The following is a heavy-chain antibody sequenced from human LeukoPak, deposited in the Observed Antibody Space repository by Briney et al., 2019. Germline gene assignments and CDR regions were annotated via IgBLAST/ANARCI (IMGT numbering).Heavy chain of an antibody. Sequence: ASVKVSCKASGGTFSSYAISWVRQAPGQGLEWMGRIIPILGIANYAQKFQGRVTITADKSASTAYMELSSLRSEDTAVYYCVTSATNYGGLFDSWGQGTLVTVSS. D-gene: IGHD4-23*01. CDR2: IIPILGIA. V-gene: IGHV1-69*04. CDR1: GGTFSSYA. CDR3: VTSATNYGGLFDS. J-gene: IGHJ4*02.